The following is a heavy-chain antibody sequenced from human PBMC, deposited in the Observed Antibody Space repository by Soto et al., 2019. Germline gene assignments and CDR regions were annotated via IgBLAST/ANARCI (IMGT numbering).Heavy chain of an antibody. CDR3: ARGFGYSGSQTGGSWYFDL. V-gene: IGHV1-8*01. J-gene: IGHJ2*01. D-gene: IGHD1-26*01. CDR1: GYTFTSYD. CDR2: MNPNSGNT. Sequence: ASVKVSCKASGYTFTSYDINWVRQATGQGLEWMGWMNPNSGNTGYAQKFQGRVTMTRNTSISTAYMELSSLRSEDTAVYYCARGFGYSGSQTGGSWYFDLWGRGTLVTVSS.